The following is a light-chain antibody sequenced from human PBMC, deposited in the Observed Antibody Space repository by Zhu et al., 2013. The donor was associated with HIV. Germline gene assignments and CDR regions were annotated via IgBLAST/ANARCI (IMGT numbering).Light chain of an antibody. CDR2: GAS. J-gene: IGKJ2*01. Sequence: DIVLTQSPGTLSLSPGERTTLSCRASQTVTSSYLAWYQHKPGQAPRLLIYGASTRAIGIPDRFSGSGSGTDFTLTISSLEPEDVAVYFCQHRSEGPPYTFGPGTKLEIK. CDR1: QTVTSSY. V-gene: IGKV3D-20*02. CDR3: QHRSEGPPYT.